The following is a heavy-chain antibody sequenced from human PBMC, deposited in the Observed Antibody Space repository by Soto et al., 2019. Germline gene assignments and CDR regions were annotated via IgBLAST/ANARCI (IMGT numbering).Heavy chain of an antibody. V-gene: IGHV3-33*01. CDR3: ARSHSLEMATINAFDI. CDR1: GFTFSSYC. J-gene: IGHJ3*02. CDR2: IWYDGSNK. Sequence: AGGSLRLSCAASGFTFSSYCMHWVRQAPGKGLEWVAVIWYDGSNKYYADSVKGRFTISRDNSKNTLYLQMNSLRAEDTAVYYCARSHSLEMATINAFDIWGQGTMVTVSS. D-gene: IGHD5-12*01.